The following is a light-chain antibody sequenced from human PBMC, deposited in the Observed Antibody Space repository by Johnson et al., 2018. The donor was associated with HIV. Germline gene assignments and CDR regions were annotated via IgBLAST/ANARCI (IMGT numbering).Light chain of an antibody. CDR1: SSNIGRNY. CDR3: GTWDSSLSAGI. Sequence: QSVLTQPPSVSAAPGQKVTISCSGSSSNIGRNYVSWHQQLPGTAPKILIYENDKRPSGIPDRFSGSKSGTSATLDITGLQTGDEADYYCGTWDSSLSAGIFGTGTKVTVL. V-gene: IGLV1-51*02. CDR2: END. J-gene: IGLJ1*01.